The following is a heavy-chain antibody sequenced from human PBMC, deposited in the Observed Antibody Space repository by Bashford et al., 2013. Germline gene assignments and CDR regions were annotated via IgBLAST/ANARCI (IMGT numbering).Heavy chain of an antibody. J-gene: IGHJ4*02. V-gene: IGHV1-3*01. Sequence: ASVKVSCKASGGTFSSYAISWVRQAPGQGLEWMGWINAGNGNTKYSQKFQGRVTITRDTSASTAYMELSSLRSEDTAVYYCARAGAAAGLWFDYWGQGTLVTVSS. CDR1: GGTFSSYA. D-gene: IGHD6-13*01. CDR3: ARAGAAAGLWFDY. CDR2: INAGNGNT.